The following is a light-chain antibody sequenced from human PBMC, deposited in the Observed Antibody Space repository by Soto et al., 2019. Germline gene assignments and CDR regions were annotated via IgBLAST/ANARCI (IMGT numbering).Light chain of an antibody. Sequence: QSVLMHPPSVSAAPGQKVTISCSGSNSNIGNNYVSWYQQLPGTAPKLLIYDNYKRPSGIPDRFTGSKSGTSATLGITGLQTGDEADYYCGPWDSSLSAYVFGTGTKLTVL. CDR3: GPWDSSLSAYV. CDR1: NSNIGNNY. CDR2: DNY. V-gene: IGLV1-51*01. J-gene: IGLJ1*01.